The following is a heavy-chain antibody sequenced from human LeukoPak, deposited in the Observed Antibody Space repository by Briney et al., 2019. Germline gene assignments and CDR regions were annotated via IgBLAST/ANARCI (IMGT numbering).Heavy chain of an antibody. V-gene: IGHV3-64D*06. Sequence: GGSLRLSCSVSGFTFSTYVMHWVRQAPGKGLEYFSAISSNGDNTYYADSVKGRFTISRDNSKNKLSLQMISLRAKDTAVYYCVRGTGYWGQQTLITVSS. J-gene: IGHJ4*02. CDR2: ISSNGDNT. CDR1: GFTFSTYV. CDR3: VRGTGY.